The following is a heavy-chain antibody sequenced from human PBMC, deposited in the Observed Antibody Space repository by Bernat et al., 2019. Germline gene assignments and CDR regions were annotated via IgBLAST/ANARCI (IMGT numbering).Heavy chain of an antibody. J-gene: IGHJ4*02. CDR3: AKDHSRGSPMDLGTSGY. CDR1: GFTFSSYG. Sequence: QVQLEESGGGVVQPGRSLRLSCAASGFTFSSYGMHWVRQAPGKGLEWVAVISYDGSNKYYADSVKGRFTISRDNSKNTLYLQMNSLRAEDTAVYYCAKDHSRGSPMDLGTSGYWGQGTLVTVSS. D-gene: IGHD6-19*01. V-gene: IGHV3-30*18. CDR2: ISYDGSNK.